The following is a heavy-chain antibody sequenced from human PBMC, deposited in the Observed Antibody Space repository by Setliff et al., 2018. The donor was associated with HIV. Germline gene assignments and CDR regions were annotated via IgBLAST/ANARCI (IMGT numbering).Heavy chain of an antibody. CDR2: IGAFNGNT. D-gene: IGHD2-15*01. V-gene: IGHV1-18*01. CDR1: GYTFTDFG. Sequence: ASVKVSCKASGYTFTDFGITWVRQAPGQGLEWTGWIGAFNGNTHYPQNLQGRVTMTTDTSTRTAYMELRSLRSDDTAVYFCARAGAAETSHFDYWGQGTLVTVSS. CDR3: ARAGAAETSHFDY. J-gene: IGHJ4*02.